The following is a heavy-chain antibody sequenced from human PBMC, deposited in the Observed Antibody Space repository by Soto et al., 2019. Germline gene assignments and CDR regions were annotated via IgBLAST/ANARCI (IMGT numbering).Heavy chain of an antibody. CDR1: GFSLSKARMG. Sequence: QVTLKESGPVLVKPTETLTLTCTVSGFSLSKARMGVSWIRQPPGKALEWLAHIFWNDERSYNTSLKRRLTISMDTSKSQVVLTMTNVDPVDTGTYFCARALREGLPIYYFDSWGQGTLVTVSS. CDR3: ARALREGLPIYYFDS. D-gene: IGHD1-26*01. V-gene: IGHV2-26*01. CDR2: IFWNDER. J-gene: IGHJ4*02.